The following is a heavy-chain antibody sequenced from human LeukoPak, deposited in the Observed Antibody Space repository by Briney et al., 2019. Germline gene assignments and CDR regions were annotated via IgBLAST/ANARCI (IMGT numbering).Heavy chain of an antibody. CDR1: GFDVSGIY. CDR3: ARGVGIYNYFDS. Sequence: GGSLRLSCVASGFDVSGIYMSWVRQAPGKGLEWVSVIYATGITYYADSVRGRFTISRHNPDNTAYLQMNNLRDEDTAIYYCARGVGIYNYFDSWGQGTLVTVSS. CDR2: IYATGIT. V-gene: IGHV3-53*04. J-gene: IGHJ4*02. D-gene: IGHD1-26*01.